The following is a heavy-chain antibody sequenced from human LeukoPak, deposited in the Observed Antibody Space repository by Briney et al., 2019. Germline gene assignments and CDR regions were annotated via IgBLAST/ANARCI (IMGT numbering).Heavy chain of an antibody. D-gene: IGHD5-12*01. CDR2: ISTGSGYI. J-gene: IGHJ4*02. CDR3: ARGAHSGYEEDY. V-gene: IGHV3-21*01. CDR1: GFTFSSYS. Sequence: SGGSLRLSCAASGFTFSSYSMDWVRQAPGKGLEWVSSISTGSGYIYYADSVKGRFTISRDNAKNSLYLQMNSLRAEDTAVYYCARGAHSGYEEDYWGQGTLVTVSS.